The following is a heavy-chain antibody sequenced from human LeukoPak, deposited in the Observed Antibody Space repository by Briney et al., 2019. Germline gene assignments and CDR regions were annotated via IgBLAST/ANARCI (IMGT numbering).Heavy chain of an antibody. D-gene: IGHD2-2*02. CDR1: GYTFTSYD. Sequence: ASVKVSCKASGYTFTSYDINWVRQATGQGLEWMGWMNPNSGNTGYAQKFQGRVTMTRNTSISTAYMELSSLRSEGTAVYYCARGYCSSTSCYTDNWFDPWGQGTLVTVSS. CDR3: ARGYCSSTSCYTDNWFDP. V-gene: IGHV1-8*01. J-gene: IGHJ5*02. CDR2: MNPNSGNT.